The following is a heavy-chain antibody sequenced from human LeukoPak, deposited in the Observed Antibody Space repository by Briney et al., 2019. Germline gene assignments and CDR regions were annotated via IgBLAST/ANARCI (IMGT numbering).Heavy chain of an antibody. Sequence: GRSLRLSCAASGFTFSSYGMQWVRQAPGKGLEWMAVISYDGSNEYYADSVKGRFTISRDNSRNTLYLQVNSLRAEDTAVYYCARDPNVGGSIRYFDWLLGYFDYWGQGTLVTVSS. J-gene: IGHJ4*02. V-gene: IGHV3-30*19. CDR2: ISYDGSNE. CDR1: GFTFSSYG. CDR3: ARDPNVGGSIRYFDWLLGYFDY. D-gene: IGHD3-9*01.